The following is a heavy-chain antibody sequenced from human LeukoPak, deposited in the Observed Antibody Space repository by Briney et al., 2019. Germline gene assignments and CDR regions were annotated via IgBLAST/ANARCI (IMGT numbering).Heavy chain of an antibody. CDR2: INHSGST. D-gene: IGHD3-22*01. J-gene: IGHJ6*02. V-gene: IGHV4-34*01. Sequence: PSETLSLTCAVYGGSFSGYYWSWIRQPPGKGLEWIGEINHSGSTNYNPSLKSRVTISVDTSKNQFSLKLSSVTAADTAVCCCARVESTVVVMLWSGMDVWGQGTTVTVSS. CDR3: ARVESTVVVMLWSGMDV. CDR1: GGSFSGYY.